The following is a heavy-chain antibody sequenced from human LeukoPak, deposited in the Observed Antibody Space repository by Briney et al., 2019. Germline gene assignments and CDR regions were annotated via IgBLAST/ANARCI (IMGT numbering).Heavy chain of an antibody. V-gene: IGHV3-23*01. CDR1: GFTFRSYA. CDR3: ARDLGKYQLLYDY. CDR2: INGGGDST. J-gene: IGHJ4*02. D-gene: IGHD2-2*02. Sequence: GGSLRLSCAASGFTFRSYAMSWVRQAPGKGLEWVSAINGGGDSTYYVDSVKGRFTISRDNSENTLYLQMNSLRAEDTAVYYCARDLGKYQLLYDYWGQGTLVTVSS.